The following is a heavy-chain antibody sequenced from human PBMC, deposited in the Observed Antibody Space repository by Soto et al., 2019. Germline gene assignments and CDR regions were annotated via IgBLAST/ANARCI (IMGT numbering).Heavy chain of an antibody. J-gene: IGHJ6*02. Sequence: ASVKVSCKVSGYTLTELSRHWVRQAPGKGLEWMGGFDPEDGETIYAQKFQGRVTMTEDTSTDTAYMELSSLRSEDTAVYYCATPVSDFWSGYPRPYYYYGMDVWGQGTTVTTSS. V-gene: IGHV1-24*01. CDR2: FDPEDGET. CDR1: GYTLTELS. D-gene: IGHD3-3*01. CDR3: ATPVSDFWSGYPRPYYYYGMDV.